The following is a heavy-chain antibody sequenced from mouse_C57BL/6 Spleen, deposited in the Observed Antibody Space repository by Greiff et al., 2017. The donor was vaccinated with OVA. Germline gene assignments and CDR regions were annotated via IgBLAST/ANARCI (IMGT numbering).Heavy chain of an antibody. V-gene: IGHV1-47*01. D-gene: IGHD2-5*01. CDR2: FHPYNDDT. Sequence: QVQLKESGAELVKPGASVKMSCKASGYTFTTYPIEWMKQNHGKSLEWIGNFHPYNDDTKYNEKFKGKATLTVEKSSSTVYLELSRLTSDDSAVYYCARGGYSNYDFDYWGQGTTLTVSS. CDR3: ARGGYSNYDFDY. J-gene: IGHJ2*01. CDR1: GYTFTTYP.